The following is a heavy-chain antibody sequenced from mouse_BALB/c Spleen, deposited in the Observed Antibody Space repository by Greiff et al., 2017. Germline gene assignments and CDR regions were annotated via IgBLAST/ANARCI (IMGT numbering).Heavy chain of an antibody. J-gene: IGHJ3*01. CDR2: ISSGSSTI. CDR1: GFTFSSFG. CDR3: AREGDGYYAWFAY. Sequence: EVKLMESGGGLVQPGGSRKLSCAASGFTFSSFGMHWVRQAPEKGLEWVAYISSGSSTIYYADTVKGRFTISRDNPKNTLFLQMTSLRSEDTAMYYCAREGDGYYAWFAYWGQGTLVTVSA. D-gene: IGHD2-3*01. V-gene: IGHV5-17*02.